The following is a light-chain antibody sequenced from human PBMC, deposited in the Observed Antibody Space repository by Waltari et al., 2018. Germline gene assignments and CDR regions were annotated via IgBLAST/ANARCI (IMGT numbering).Light chain of an antibody. V-gene: IGLV3-1*01. J-gene: IGLJ1*01. CDR1: KLGSKY. CDR3: QAWDSSACV. CDR2: RDD. Sequence: SYEVTQPPSVSVSPRQRATITCSGEKLGSKYVSWYQQKSGQSPVLVIYRDDKRPSGIPERFSGSNSGNTVTLTISGTQPMDEADYYCQAWDSSACVFGAGTKVTVL.